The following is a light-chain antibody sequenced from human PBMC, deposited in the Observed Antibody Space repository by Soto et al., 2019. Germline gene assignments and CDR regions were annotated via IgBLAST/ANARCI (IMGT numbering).Light chain of an antibody. CDR3: QHRHSYPIT. Sequence: DIQLTQSPSFLSASVGDRVTITCRASQGISDYLAWYQQKPGKAPKLLIHTASTLQSGVPSRFSGSGSGTEFTHTISSLQPEDFASYYCQHRHSYPITFGQGTRLEI. J-gene: IGKJ5*01. CDR2: TAS. V-gene: IGKV1-9*01. CDR1: QGISDY.